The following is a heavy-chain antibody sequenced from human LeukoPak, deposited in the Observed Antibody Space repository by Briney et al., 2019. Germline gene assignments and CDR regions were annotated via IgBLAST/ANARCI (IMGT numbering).Heavy chain of an antibody. CDR3: ARVEGQWLVSYD. Sequence: PSETLSLTCSVSGGSISSSRYYWGWIRQPPGKGLEWIGGIYYSGSTYYNPSLKSRVTISIDTSKNQFSLKLSSVTAADTAVYYCARVEGQWLVSYDWGQGTLVTVSS. CDR1: GGSISSSRYY. CDR2: IYYSGST. D-gene: IGHD6-19*01. J-gene: IGHJ4*02. V-gene: IGHV4-39*07.